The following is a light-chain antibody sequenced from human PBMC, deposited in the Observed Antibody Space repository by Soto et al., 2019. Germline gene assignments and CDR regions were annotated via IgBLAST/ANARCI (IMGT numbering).Light chain of an antibody. V-gene: IGKV1-5*03. CDR2: SAS. CDR3: QQYNSYSTFGPAT. Sequence: DIQMTQSPSTLSASVGDRVTITCRASQSISTWLALYQQKPGKAPKLLIYSASDLESGVPSRFSGSGFGTEFTLTITSLQPDDFATYYCQQYNSYSTFGPATFGQGTKVDIK. J-gene: IGKJ1*01. CDR1: QSISTW.